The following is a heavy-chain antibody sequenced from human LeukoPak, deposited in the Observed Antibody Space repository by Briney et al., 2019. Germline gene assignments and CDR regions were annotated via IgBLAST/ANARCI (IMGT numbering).Heavy chain of an antibody. CDR1: GFTFSSYG. CDR3: AKDRHDSSGYYPFDY. V-gene: IGHV3-30*18. D-gene: IGHD3-22*01. CDR2: ISYDGSNK. Sequence: PGRSLRLSCAASGFTFSSYGMHWVRQAPGKGLEWVAVISYDGSNKYYADSVKGRFTISRDNSKNTLYLQTNSLRAEDTAVYYCAKDRHDSSGYYPFDYWGQGTLVTVSS. J-gene: IGHJ4*02.